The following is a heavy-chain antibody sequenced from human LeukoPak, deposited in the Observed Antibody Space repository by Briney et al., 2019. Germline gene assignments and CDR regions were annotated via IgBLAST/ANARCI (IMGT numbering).Heavy chain of an antibody. CDR2: IYYSGST. V-gene: IGHV4-39*01. CDR1: GGSISSSSYY. J-gene: IGHJ4*02. D-gene: IGHD3-9*01. CDR3: ARRAPLRYFDWSPYYFDY. Sequence: SETLSLTCTVSGGSISSSSYYWGWIRQPPGKGLEWIGSIYYSGSTYYNPSLKSRVTISVDTSKNQFSLKLSSVTAADTAVYYCARRAPLRYFDWSPYYFDYWGQGTLVTVSS.